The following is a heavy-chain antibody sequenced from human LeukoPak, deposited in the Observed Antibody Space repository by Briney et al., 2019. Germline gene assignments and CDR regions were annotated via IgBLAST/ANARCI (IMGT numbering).Heavy chain of an antibody. CDR3: ARGQWELLAAGYYFDY. CDR1: GDSINSLDL. D-gene: IGHD1-26*01. Sequence: TSETLSLTCTVSGDSINSLDLWSWVRQPPGKGLEWIGEINHSGSTNYNPSLKSRVTISVDTSKNQFPLKLSSVTAADTAVYYCARGQWELLAAGYYFDYWGQGTLVTVSS. V-gene: IGHV4-4*02. J-gene: IGHJ4*02. CDR2: INHSGST.